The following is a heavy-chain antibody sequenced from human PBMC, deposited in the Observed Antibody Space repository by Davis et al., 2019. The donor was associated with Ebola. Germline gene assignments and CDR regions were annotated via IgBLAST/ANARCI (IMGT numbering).Heavy chain of an antibody. CDR1: GFPFLDYA. V-gene: IGHV3-23*01. J-gene: IGHJ4*02. CDR3: AKDVDTMVRGVVV. Sequence: PGGSLRLSCAASGFPFLDYAMNWVRQAPGKGLEWVSGITGSGQRTYYADSVKGRFTISRDNSKSTLSLHMNSLRVEDTAVYYCAKDVDTMVRGVVVWGQGTLVTVSS. CDR2: ITGSGQRT. D-gene: IGHD3-10*01.